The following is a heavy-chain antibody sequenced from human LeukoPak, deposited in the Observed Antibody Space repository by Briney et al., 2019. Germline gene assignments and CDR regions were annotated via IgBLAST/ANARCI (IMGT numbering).Heavy chain of an antibody. CDR3: ARWNEGFDY. CDR1: GGSISSYY. CDR2: IYNSGNT. J-gene: IGHJ4*02. V-gene: IGHV4-59*01. D-gene: IGHD1-1*01. Sequence: SETLSLTCTVSGGSISSYYWGWIRQPPGKGLEWIGYIYNSGNTNYNPSLKGRVTISVDTSKNQLSLELSSVTAADTAVYYCARWNEGFDYWGQGTLVTVSS.